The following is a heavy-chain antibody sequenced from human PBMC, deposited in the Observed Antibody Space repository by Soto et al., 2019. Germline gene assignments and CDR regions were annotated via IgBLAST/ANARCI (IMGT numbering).Heavy chain of an antibody. V-gene: IGHV1-69*13. J-gene: IGHJ3*02. CDR2: IIPIFGTA. CDR1: GGTFSSYA. D-gene: IGHD3-10*02. CDR3: AILYSHNIPLKLRDAFDI. Sequence: VPSVKVSCKASGGTFSSYAISWLRQAPGQGLEWMGGIIPIFGTANYAQKFQGRVTITAEESTSTAYMELSSLRSEDTAVYYCAILYSHNIPLKLRDAFDIWGPGLMVT.